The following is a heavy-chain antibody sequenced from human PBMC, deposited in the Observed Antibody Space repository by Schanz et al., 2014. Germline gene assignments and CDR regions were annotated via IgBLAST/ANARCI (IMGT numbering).Heavy chain of an antibody. V-gene: IGHV3-23*01. D-gene: IGHD3-10*01. CDR2: ISGSGGST. CDR1: GFTFSSYT. Sequence: EVQLLESGGGLVRPGGSLRLSCAASGFTFSSYTMNWVRQAPGKGLEWVSAISGSGGSTYYADSVKGRFIISRDNSKNNSKNTLYVQMNSLRAEDTAVYYCARAQGVIRLYYGVDVWGRGTTVTVSS. CDR3: ARAQGVIRLYYGVDV. J-gene: IGHJ6*02.